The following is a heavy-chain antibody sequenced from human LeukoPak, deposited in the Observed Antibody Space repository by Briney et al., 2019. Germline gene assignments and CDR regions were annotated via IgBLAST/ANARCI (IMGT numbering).Heavy chain of an antibody. D-gene: IGHD6-13*01. CDR3: ARGSSSWYGNVDY. V-gene: IGHV3-21*01. CDR1: GFTFSSYS. Sequence: SGGSLRLSCAAFGFTFSSYSMNWVRQAPGKGLEWVSSISSSSSYIYYADSVKGRFTISRDNAKNSLYLQMNSLRAEDTAVYYCARGSSSWYGNVDYWGQGTLVTVSS. CDR2: ISSSSSYI. J-gene: IGHJ4*02.